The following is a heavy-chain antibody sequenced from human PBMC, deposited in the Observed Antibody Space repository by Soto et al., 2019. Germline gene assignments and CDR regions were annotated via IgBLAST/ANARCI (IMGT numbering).Heavy chain of an antibody. CDR3: ARDPGSGWEYLQH. J-gene: IGHJ1*01. Sequence: EVHLVESGGGLVKPGGSLRISCAASGFTFSNYGMNWVRQAPGKGLEWVSSISSGSSYIFYADSVKGRFTISRDNAENSLYLQMNRLTAEDSAVYYCARDPGSGWEYLQHWGQGTLVTVSS. D-gene: IGHD6-19*01. V-gene: IGHV3-21*01. CDR2: ISSGSSYI. CDR1: GFTFSNYG.